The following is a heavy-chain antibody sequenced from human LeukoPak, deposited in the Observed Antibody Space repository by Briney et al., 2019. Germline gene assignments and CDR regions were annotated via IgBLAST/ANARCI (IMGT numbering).Heavy chain of an antibody. CDR2: IKEDGSVK. V-gene: IGHV3-7*05. J-gene: IGHJ6*02. CDR1: GFTFSRSW. CDR3: ARIGYYYGMDV. Sequence: GGSLRLSCAASGFTFSRSWMSWVRQPPGKGLEWVADIKEDGSVKLYVDSLKGRFTISRDNAQNSLYLQMNSLRAEDTAVYYCARIGYYYGMDVWGQGTTVTVSS. D-gene: IGHD3-3*01.